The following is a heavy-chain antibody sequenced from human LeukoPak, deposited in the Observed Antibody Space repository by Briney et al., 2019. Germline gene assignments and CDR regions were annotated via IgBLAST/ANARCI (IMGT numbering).Heavy chain of an antibody. V-gene: IGHV4-39*07. Sequence: PSETLSLTCTVSGGSISSSSYYWGWIRQPPGKGLEWIGSIYYSGSTYYNPSLKSRVTISVDTSKNQFSLMLSSVTAADTAVYYCARGLSPFGNKQGVLFDYWGQGTLVTVSS. CDR2: IYYSGST. CDR1: GGSISSSSYY. CDR3: ARGLSPFGNKQGVLFDY. D-gene: IGHD1/OR15-1a*01. J-gene: IGHJ4*02.